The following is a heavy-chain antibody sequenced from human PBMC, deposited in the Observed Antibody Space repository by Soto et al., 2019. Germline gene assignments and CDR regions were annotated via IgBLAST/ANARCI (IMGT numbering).Heavy chain of an antibody. J-gene: IGHJ4*02. CDR2: ISGTDGKT. CDR1: GFSFSSYA. CDR3: ATWSYLDY. Sequence: DVQLLESGGGLVQPGGSLRLSCAASGFSFSSYAMSWGLQAPGKGLEWVSTISGTDGKTYDADSVKGRFSISRDTSKNKLYLQMNSLRADAKAVYYCATWSYLDYLGQGTRGTVSS. D-gene: IGHD3-3*01. V-gene: IGHV3-23*01.